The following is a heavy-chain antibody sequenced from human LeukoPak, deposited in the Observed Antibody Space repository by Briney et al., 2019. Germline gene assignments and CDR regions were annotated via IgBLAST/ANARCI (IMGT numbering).Heavy chain of an antibody. D-gene: IGHD3-10*01. J-gene: IGHJ6*03. V-gene: IGHV3-30*02. CDR1: GCTFSSYG. Sequence: GGSLRLSCAASGCTFSSYGMHWVRQAPGKGLEGVAFIRYDGSNKYYADSVKGRFTISRDNSKNTLYLQMNSLRAEDTAVYYCAKDRGYYYYYMDVWGKGTTVTVSS. CDR2: IRYDGSNK. CDR3: AKDRGYYYYYMDV.